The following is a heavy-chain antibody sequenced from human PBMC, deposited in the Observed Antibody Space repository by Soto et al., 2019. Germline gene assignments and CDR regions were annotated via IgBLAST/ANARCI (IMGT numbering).Heavy chain of an antibody. CDR1: GGSISSYY. Sequence: TSETLSLTCTVSGGSISSYYWSWIRQPPGKGLEWIGYIYYSGSTNYNPSLKSRVTISVDTSKNQFSLKLSSVTAADTAVYYCARYYYDSSGYNYFDYWGQGTLVTVSS. V-gene: IGHV4-59*01. CDR2: IYYSGST. CDR3: ARYYYDSSGYNYFDY. D-gene: IGHD3-22*01. J-gene: IGHJ4*02.